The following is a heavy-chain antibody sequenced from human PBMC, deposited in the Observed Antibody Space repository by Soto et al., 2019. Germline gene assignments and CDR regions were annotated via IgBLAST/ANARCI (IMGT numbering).Heavy chain of an antibody. V-gene: IGHV3-23*01. Sequence: DVQLLESGGGLVQPGGSLRLSCTASGFTFSNYAMSWVRQAPGKGLEWVSSMNGSGGSTYYADSVKGRFTISRDNSKKTLDLHMSSLRAEDTAFYYCAKEPNYDFWSGYRYFDSWGQGSLVTVSS. J-gene: IGHJ4*02. CDR1: GFTFSNYA. CDR2: MNGSGGST. D-gene: IGHD3-3*01. CDR3: AKEPNYDFWSGYRYFDS.